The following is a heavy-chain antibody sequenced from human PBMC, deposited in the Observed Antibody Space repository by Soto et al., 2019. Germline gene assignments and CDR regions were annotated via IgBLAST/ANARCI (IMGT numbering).Heavy chain of an antibody. Sequence: GGSLRLSCAPSGFTFITYGMHWVRQAPGKGLEWVAVIWYDGSNQYYADSVKGRFTISRDNSKNMLYLQMNSLRAEDTAVYYCARDLGAFNYGSAYFDYWGQGTPVTVSS. J-gene: IGHJ4*02. V-gene: IGHV3-33*01. CDR1: GFTFITYG. D-gene: IGHD3-10*01. CDR3: ARDLGAFNYGSAYFDY. CDR2: IWYDGSNQ.